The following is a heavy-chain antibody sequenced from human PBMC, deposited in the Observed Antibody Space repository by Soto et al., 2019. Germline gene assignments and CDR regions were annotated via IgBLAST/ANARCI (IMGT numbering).Heavy chain of an antibody. J-gene: IGHJ6*02. V-gene: IGHV3-21*01. CDR2: ISSNSDYI. CDR3: ARGGSAERQTDGDYYYYYPMDV. CDR1: GFTFASYN. D-gene: IGHD3-16*01. Sequence: GGSLRLSCASAGFTFASYNMLWVRQAPGKGLEWVASISSNSDYIYHADSVKGRFTVSRDNAKNSLFLEMTILRAEDTAVYYCARGGSAERQTDGDYYYYYPMDVWGQGTTVTVSS.